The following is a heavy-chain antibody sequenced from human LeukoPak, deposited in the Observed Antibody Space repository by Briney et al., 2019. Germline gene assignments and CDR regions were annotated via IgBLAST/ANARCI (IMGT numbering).Heavy chain of an antibody. CDR2: ISAYNGNT. CDR1: GYTFTSSH. Sequence: ASVKVSCKASGYTFTSSHMHWVRQAPGQGLEWMGWISAYNGNTNYAQKLQVRVTMTTDTSTSTAYTELRSLRSDDTAVYYCARDSGSGSSVFDYWGQGTLVTVSS. J-gene: IGHJ4*02. CDR3: ARDSGSGSSVFDY. V-gene: IGHV1-18*04. D-gene: IGHD1-26*01.